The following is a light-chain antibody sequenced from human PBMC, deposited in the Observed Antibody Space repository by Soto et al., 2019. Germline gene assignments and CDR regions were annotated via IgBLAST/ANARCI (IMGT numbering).Light chain of an antibody. CDR2: AVI. J-gene: IGLJ1*01. Sequence: QSALTQPPSASGSPGQSVTISCTGTSNDVGGYNYVSWYQQHPGKAPKLMIYAVIKRPSGVPDRFSGSKSGNTASLTVSGLQIDDEADYYCSSYAGSTTHYVFGTGTKLTVL. CDR3: SSYAGSTTHYV. V-gene: IGLV2-8*01. CDR1: SNDVGGYNY.